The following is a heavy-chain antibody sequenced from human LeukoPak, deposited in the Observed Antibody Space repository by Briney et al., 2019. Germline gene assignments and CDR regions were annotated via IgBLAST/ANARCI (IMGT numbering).Heavy chain of an antibody. CDR2: ISSSSSTI. D-gene: IGHD5-12*01. Sequence: GGSLRLSCAASGFTFSSYSMNRVRQAPGKGLEWVSYISSSSSTIYYADSVKGRFTISRDNAKNSLYLQMNSLRDEDTAVYYCARGGGYRYYYYYYGMDVWGQGTTVTVSS. CDR3: ARGGGYRYYYYYYGMDV. V-gene: IGHV3-48*02. J-gene: IGHJ6*02. CDR1: GFTFSSYS.